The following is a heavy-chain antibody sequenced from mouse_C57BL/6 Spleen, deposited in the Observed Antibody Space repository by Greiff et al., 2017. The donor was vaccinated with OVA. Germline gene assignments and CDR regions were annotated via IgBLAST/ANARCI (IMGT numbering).Heavy chain of an antibody. CDR3: VPGYFDY. Sequence: VQLVESGAELARPGASVKMSCKASGYTFTSYTMHWVKQRPGQGLEWIGYINPSSGYTKYNQKFKDKATLTADKSSSTAYMQLSSLTSEDSAVYYCVPGYFDYWGQGTTLTVSS. J-gene: IGHJ2*01. D-gene: IGHD4-1*01. CDR2: INPSSGYT. V-gene: IGHV1-4*01. CDR1: GYTFTSYT.